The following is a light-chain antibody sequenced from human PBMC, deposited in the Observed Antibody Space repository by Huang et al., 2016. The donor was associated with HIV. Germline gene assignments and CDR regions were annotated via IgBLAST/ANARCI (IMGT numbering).Light chain of an antibody. CDR2: DAS. Sequence: EIILTQSPATLSLSPGERATLSCRASQSVSSYLAWYQQKPGQAPRLLIYDASTRATGSPARFSGSGCGTDFTLTISSLEPEDFAVYYCQQRSNRPPLTFGGGTKVEIK. V-gene: IGKV3-11*01. CDR1: QSVSSY. CDR3: QQRSNRPPLT. J-gene: IGKJ4*01.